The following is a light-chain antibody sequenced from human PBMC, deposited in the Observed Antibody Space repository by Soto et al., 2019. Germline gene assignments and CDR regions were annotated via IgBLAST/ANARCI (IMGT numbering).Light chain of an antibody. Sequence: EIGLTQSPGTLPLSPGGRATLSCRASQSVSRNYVAWYQQEPGQAPRLLIYGASSRASGIPDRFSGSGSGADFTLSITRLEPEDFALYYCQQYGSTPLTFGGGTKVEIK. J-gene: IGKJ4*01. V-gene: IGKV3-20*01. CDR3: QQYGSTPLT. CDR2: GAS. CDR1: QSVSRNY.